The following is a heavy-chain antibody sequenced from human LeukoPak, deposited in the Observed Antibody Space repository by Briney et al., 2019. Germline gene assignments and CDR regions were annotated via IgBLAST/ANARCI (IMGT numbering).Heavy chain of an antibody. CDR2: INHSGRT. D-gene: IGHD4-23*01. J-gene: IGHJ4*02. V-gene: IGHV4-34*01. Sequence: TSETLSLTCAVYGGSFGGSFSGYYWSWIRQPPGKGLECNGEINHSGRTNYNPSLKTPGTISVDPSKNQFSLMLTSVTAADSAVYYCARRVHGGTLDYWGQGTLVTVHS. CDR3: ARRVHGGTLDY. CDR1: GGSFGGSFSGYY.